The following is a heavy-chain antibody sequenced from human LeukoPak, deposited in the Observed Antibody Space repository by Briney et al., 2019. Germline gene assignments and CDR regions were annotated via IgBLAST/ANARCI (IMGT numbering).Heavy chain of an antibody. Sequence: KASETRSLTCTVSGGSISSSSYYWGWIRQPPGKGLEWIGSIYYSGSTYYNPSLKSRVTISVDTSKNQFSLKLSSVTAADTAVYYCARHSRGEGTPSDYWGQGTLVTVSS. CDR1: GGSISSSSYY. V-gene: IGHV4-39*01. CDR3: ARHSRGEGTPSDY. J-gene: IGHJ4*02. CDR2: IYYSGST. D-gene: IGHD3-10*01.